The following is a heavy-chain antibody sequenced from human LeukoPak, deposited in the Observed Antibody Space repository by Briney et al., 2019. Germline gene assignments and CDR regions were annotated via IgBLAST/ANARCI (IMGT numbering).Heavy chain of an antibody. CDR3: VTTTDFWSAHYFDY. D-gene: IGHD3-3*01. V-gene: IGHV4-30-4*01. Sequence: SETLSLTCTVSGGSISSGDYSWSWIRQPPGKGLEWIGYIYYSGSTYFNPSLRSRVTISVDTSKNQFSLKLSSVTAADTAVYYCVTTTDFWSAHYFDYWGQGTLVTVSS. CDR1: GGSISSGDYS. CDR2: IYYSGST. J-gene: IGHJ4*02.